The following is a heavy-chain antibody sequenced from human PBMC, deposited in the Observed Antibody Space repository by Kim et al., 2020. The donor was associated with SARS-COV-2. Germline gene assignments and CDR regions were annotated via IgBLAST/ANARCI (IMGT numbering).Heavy chain of an antibody. CDR3: AKDQGQQLPIGPWFDP. CDR2: ISASGDST. D-gene: IGHD6-13*01. V-gene: IGHV3-23*01. J-gene: IGHJ5*02. CDR1: GFTFSSSA. Sequence: GGSLRLSCAASGFTFSSSAMTWVRQAPGKGLEWVSTISASGDSTYYADSVKGRFTISRDNSKNTLSLQMNSLRAEDTAVYYCAKDQGQQLPIGPWFDPWGQGTLVTVSS.